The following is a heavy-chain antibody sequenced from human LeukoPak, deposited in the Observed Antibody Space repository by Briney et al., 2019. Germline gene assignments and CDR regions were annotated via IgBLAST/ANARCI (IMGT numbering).Heavy chain of an antibody. J-gene: IGHJ4*02. Sequence: GESLKISCMGSGYTFSTYWLAWVRQMPGKGLEWMGTVYSGDSDIRYSPSFQGQVTISADKSISTTYLQWSSLKASDTAMYYCARRYYYDNSDYYFGGYFDDWGQGTLVTVSS. CDR2: VYSGDSDI. CDR3: ARRYYYDNSDYYFGGYFDD. D-gene: IGHD3-22*01. CDR1: GYTFSTYW. V-gene: IGHV5-51*01.